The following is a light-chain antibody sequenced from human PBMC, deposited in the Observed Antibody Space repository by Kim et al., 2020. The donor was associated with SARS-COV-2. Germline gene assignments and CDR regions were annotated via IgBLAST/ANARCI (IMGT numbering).Light chain of an antibody. Sequence: SYELTQPLSVSVALGQTARITCGRNNIGSKSVHWYQQKPGQAPVLVIYRDSKRPSGIPERFSGSNSGDTATLTISGVQAGDEADYYCQVWDSTTGVFGTGTKVTVL. V-gene: IGLV3-9*01. CDR2: RDS. J-gene: IGLJ1*01. CDR1: NIGSKS. CDR3: QVWDSTTGV.